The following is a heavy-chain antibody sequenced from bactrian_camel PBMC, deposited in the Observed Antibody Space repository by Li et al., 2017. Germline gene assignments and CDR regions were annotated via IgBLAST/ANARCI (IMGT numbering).Heavy chain of an antibody. CDR1: GFTFSTRA. J-gene: IGHJ6*01. Sequence: QLVESGGGLVQPGGSLRLSCTASGFTFSTRAMTWVRQVPGKGLEWVSLISSDGGTTYYADSVKGRFTISRDNAKNTVSLQMNSLTPEDTALYYCVTAVNREYETYDTGFGYWGRGTQVTVS. CDR2: ISSDGGTT. V-gene: IGHV3S35*01. D-gene: IGHD4*01. CDR3: VTAVNREYETYDTGFGY.